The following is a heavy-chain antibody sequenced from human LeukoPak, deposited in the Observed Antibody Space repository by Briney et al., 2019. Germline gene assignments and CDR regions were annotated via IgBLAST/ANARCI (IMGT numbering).Heavy chain of an antibody. D-gene: IGHD3/OR15-3a*01. Sequence: GRSLRLSCAASGFTFSSYGMHWVRQAPGKGLEWVAVIWYDGSNKYYADSVKGRFTISRDNSKNTLYLQMNSLRAEGTAVYYCARDHEGLFDIWGQGTMVTVSS. CDR3: ARDHEGLFDI. CDR2: IWYDGSNK. CDR1: GFTFSSYG. V-gene: IGHV3-33*01. J-gene: IGHJ3*02.